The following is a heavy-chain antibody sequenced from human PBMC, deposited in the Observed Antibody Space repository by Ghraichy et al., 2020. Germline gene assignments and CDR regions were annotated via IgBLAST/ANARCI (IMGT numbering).Heavy chain of an antibody. D-gene: IGHD7-27*01. CDR2: INHSGST. J-gene: IGHJ3*02. CDR3: ARGDRILGAAFDI. V-gene: IGHV4-34*01. CDR1: GGSFSGYY. Sequence: SETLSLTCAVYGGSFSGYYWSWIRQPPGKGLEWIGEINHSGSTNYNPSLKSRVTISVDTSKNQFSLKLSSVTAADTAVYYCARGDRILGAAFDIWGQGTMVTVSS.